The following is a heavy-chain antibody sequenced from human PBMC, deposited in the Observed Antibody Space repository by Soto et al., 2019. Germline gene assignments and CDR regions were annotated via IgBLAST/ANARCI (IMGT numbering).Heavy chain of an antibody. CDR2: ISAYNGNT. V-gene: IGHV1-18*01. J-gene: IGHJ5*02. CDR1: GYTFTSYG. CDR3: ARAAVGYCSSTSCFTIDWFDP. D-gene: IGHD2-2*02. Sequence: ASVKVSCKASGYTFTSYGISWVRQAPGQGLEWMGWISAYNGNTNYAQKLQGRVTMTTDTSTSTAYMELRSLRSDDTAVYYCARAAVGYCSSTSCFTIDWFDPWGQGTLVTVSS.